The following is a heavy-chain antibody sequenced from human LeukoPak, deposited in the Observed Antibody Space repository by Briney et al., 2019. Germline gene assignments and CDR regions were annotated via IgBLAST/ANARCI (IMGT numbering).Heavy chain of an antibody. CDR1: RFSFSDYT. CDR2: IRHSGVDS. D-gene: IGHD2-15*01. Sequence: GGSLRLSCAASRFSFSDYTMSWVRQLPGKGLEWVSGIRHSGVDSSYADSVKGRFTIFRDNSKNMLYLQMNSLRDDDTGVYYCARDRRATPMYFFDFWGQGTPVTVSS. V-gene: IGHV3-23*01. J-gene: IGHJ4*02. CDR3: ARDRRATPMYFFDF.